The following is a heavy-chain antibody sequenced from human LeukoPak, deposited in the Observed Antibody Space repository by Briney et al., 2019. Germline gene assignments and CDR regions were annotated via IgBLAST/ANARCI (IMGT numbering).Heavy chain of an antibody. Sequence: PGGSLRLSCAASGFTFSSYSMNWVRQAPGKGLEWVSSISSSSSYIYYADSVKGRFTISRDNAKNSLYLQMNSLRAEDTAVYYCARDPVAAAANYYYYMDVWGKGTTVTVSS. V-gene: IGHV3-21*01. D-gene: IGHD6-13*01. CDR1: GFTFSSYS. CDR3: ARDPVAAAANYYYYMDV. CDR2: ISSSSSYI. J-gene: IGHJ6*03.